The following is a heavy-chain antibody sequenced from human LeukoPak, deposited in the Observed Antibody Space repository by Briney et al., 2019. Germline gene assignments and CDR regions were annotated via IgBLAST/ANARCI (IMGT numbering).Heavy chain of an antibody. CDR3: ARSPKSHYYGSGSYLFEYYFDY. Sequence: GASVKVSCKASGGTFSSYAISWVRQAPGQGLEWMGWINPNSGGTNYAQKFQGWVTMTRDTSISTAYMELSRLRSDDTAVYYCARSPKSHYYGSGSYLFEYYFDYWGQGTLVTVSS. D-gene: IGHD3-10*01. CDR1: GGTFSSYA. J-gene: IGHJ4*02. V-gene: IGHV1-2*04. CDR2: INPNSGGT.